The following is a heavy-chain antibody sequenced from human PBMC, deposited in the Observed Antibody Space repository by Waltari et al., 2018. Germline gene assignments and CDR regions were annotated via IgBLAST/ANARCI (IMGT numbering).Heavy chain of an antibody. D-gene: IGHD1-26*01. Sequence: QVQLQESGPGLVKRSETLSLTCAVSGYSISSGYYWGWIRQPPGKGLEWIGTIYHSGRTFYNPSLKSRVTLSVDTSKNQFSLKLSSVTAADTAVYYCTREEGGATDYWGQGTLVTVSS. CDR3: TREEGGATDY. CDR1: GYSISSGYY. CDR2: IYHSGRT. J-gene: IGHJ4*02. V-gene: IGHV4-38-2*02.